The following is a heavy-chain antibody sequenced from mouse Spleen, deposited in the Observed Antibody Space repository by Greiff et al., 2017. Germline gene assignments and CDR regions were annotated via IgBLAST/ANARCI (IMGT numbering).Heavy chain of an antibody. CDR3: ARGLDGYYENWFAY. J-gene: IGHJ3*01. CDR2: INPNNGGT. V-gene: IGHV1-18*01. D-gene: IGHD2-3*01. Sequence: VQLQQSGPELVKPGASVKIPCKASGYTFTDYNMDWVKQSHGKSLEWIGDINPNNGGTIYNQKFKGKATLTVDKSSSTAYMELRSLTSEDTAVYYCARGLDGYYENWFAYWGQGTLVTVSA. CDR1: GYTFTDYN.